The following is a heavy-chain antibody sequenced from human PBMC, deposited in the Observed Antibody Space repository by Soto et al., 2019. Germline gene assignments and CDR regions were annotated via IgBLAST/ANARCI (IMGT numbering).Heavy chain of an antibody. CDR1: GYTFTSYG. V-gene: IGHV1-18*01. D-gene: IGHD2-21*02. Sequence: QVQLVQSGAEVKKPGASVKVSCKASGYTFTSYGISWVRQAPGQGLEWMGWISAYNGNTNYAQKLQGRVTMTTDTSTSTAYMELRSLRSDDTAVYYCAILETVVVTDIPFRDVWGQGTTVTVSS. CDR3: AILETVVVTDIPFRDV. J-gene: IGHJ6*02. CDR2: ISAYNGNT.